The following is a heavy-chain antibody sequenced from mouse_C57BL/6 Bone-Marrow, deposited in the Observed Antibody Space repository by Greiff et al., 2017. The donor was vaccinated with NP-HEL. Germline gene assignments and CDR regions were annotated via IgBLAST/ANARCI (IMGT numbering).Heavy chain of an antibody. CDR2: ITYAGSN. J-gene: IGHJ2*01. CDR1: GYSITSGYY. V-gene: IGHV3-6*01. D-gene: IGHD2-4*01. CDR3: ARSDYDFDFEC. Sequence: DVKLQESGPGLVKPSQSLSLTCSVPGYSITSGYYWPWIRQFPGTKLEWMGYITYAGSNNYNPSLKNRISISRDTSKNQFFLKLNSVTTEDTATYYCARSDYDFDFECWGQGTALTVSS.